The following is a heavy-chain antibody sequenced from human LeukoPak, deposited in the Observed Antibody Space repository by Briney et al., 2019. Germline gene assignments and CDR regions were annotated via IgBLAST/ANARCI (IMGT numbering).Heavy chain of an antibody. V-gene: IGHV4-59*08. CDR3: ARLLSEGYSYGYFDY. D-gene: IGHD5-18*01. J-gene: IGHJ4*02. CDR1: GGSISSYY. Sequence: PSETLSLTCTVSGGSISSYYWSWIRQPPGKGLEWIGYIYYSGSTNYNPSLKSRVTITVDTSKNQFSLKLSSVTAADTAVYYCARLLSEGYSYGYFDYWGQGTLVTVSS. CDR2: IYYSGST.